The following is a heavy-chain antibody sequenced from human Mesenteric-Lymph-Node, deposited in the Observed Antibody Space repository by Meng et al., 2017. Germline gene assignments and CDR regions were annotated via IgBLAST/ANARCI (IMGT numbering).Heavy chain of an antibody. V-gene: IGHV4-59*12. Sequence: SETLSLTCTVSGGSISSYYWSWIRQPPGKGLEWIGYIYYSGSTNYNPSLKSRVTISVDTSKNQFSLKLSSVTAADTAVYYCARERVRGVITLDYWGQGTLVTVSS. CDR1: GGSISSYY. D-gene: IGHD3-10*01. J-gene: IGHJ4*02. CDR3: ARERVRGVITLDY. CDR2: IYYSGST.